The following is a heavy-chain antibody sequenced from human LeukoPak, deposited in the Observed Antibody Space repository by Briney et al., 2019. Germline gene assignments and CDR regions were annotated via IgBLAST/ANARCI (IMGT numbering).Heavy chain of an antibody. D-gene: IGHD3-3*01. J-gene: IGHJ6*03. V-gene: IGHV3-23*01. CDR2: ISGSGGST. CDR3: AKGSSRRITIFGVPNYYMDV. Sequence: GGSLRLSCAASGFTFSSYGMHWVRQAPGKGLEWVSAISGSGGSTYYADSVKGRFTISRDNSKNTLYLQMNSLRAEDTAVYYCAKGSSRRITIFGVPNYYMDVWGKGTTVTVSS. CDR1: GFTFSSYG.